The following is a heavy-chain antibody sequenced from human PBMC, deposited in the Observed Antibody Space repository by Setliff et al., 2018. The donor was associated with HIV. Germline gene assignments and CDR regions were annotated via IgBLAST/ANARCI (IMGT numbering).Heavy chain of an antibody. D-gene: IGHD3-3*01. V-gene: IGHV1-46*01. CDR2: IKPSGGST. Sequence: ASVKVSCKASGYTFTSYYMHWVRQAPGQGLEWMGIIKPSGGSTSYAQKFQGRVTMTRDTSTSTVYMELSSLRSEDTAVYYCARDRVRITIFGANDASDIWGQGTMVTVSS. CDR3: ARDRVRITIFGANDASDI. CDR1: GYTFTSYY. J-gene: IGHJ3*02.